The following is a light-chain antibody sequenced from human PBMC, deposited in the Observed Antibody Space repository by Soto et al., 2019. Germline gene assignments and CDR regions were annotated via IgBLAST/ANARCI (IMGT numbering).Light chain of an antibody. CDR1: QSVRSN. J-gene: IGKJ1*01. Sequence: EIVMMQSPATLSVSPGERATLSCRASQSVRSNSAWYQQKPGQSPRLLIYGASTRATGIPARFSGSGSGTQFTLTISSLQSEDFAVYYCQQYNNWPPTWTFGQGTKVDIK. V-gene: IGKV3-15*01. CDR2: GAS. CDR3: QQYNNWPPTWT.